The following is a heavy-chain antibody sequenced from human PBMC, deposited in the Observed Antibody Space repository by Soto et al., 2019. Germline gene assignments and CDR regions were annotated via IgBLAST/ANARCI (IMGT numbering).Heavy chain of an antibody. D-gene: IGHD5-18*01. CDR1: GYSFTAYW. V-gene: IGHV5-51*01. Sequence: PGESLKISCRASGYSFTAYWIAWVRQMPGKGQEWMGIIYPGDSDTRYSPSFQGQVTISADKSISTAYLQWSSLKASDTAMYYCARLLNTATVTDPDYWGQGTLVTVSS. CDR2: IYPGDSDT. CDR3: ARLLNTATVTDPDY. J-gene: IGHJ4*02.